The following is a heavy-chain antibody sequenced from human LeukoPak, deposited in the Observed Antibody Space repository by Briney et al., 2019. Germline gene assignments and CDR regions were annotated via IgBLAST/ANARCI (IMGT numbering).Heavy chain of an antibody. D-gene: IGHD2-15*01. Sequence: EASVKVSCKESGYTFTSYYMHSVRQAPGQGLEWMGIINPSGGSTSYAQKFQGRVTMTRDTSTSTVYMELSSLRSEETAAYYCARPGYCSGGSCYSDSWGQGTLVTVSS. J-gene: IGHJ4*02. CDR2: INPSGGST. V-gene: IGHV1-46*01. CDR3: ARPGYCSGGSCYSDS. CDR1: GYTFTSYY.